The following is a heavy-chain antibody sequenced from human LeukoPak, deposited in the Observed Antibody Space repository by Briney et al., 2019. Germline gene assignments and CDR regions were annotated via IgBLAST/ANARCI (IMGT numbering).Heavy chain of an antibody. CDR3: ARVTTVTTYFRFDP. D-gene: IGHD4-11*01. J-gene: IGHJ5*02. CDR1: GGSISSYY. V-gene: IGHV4-59*01. CDR2: IYYSGST. Sequence: SEPLSLACTVSGGSISSYYWSWLRQPPRKGLEWVGYIYYSGSTNYNPSLKSRVNISVDTSKNQFTLKLSSVTAADTAVYYCARVTTVTTYFRFDPWGQGTLVTVSA.